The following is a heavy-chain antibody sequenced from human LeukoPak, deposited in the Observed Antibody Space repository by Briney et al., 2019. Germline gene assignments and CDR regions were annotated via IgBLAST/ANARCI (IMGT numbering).Heavy chain of an antibody. CDR2: INPNSGGT. J-gene: IGHJ5*02. CDR1: GYTFTGYY. V-gene: IGHV1-2*02. D-gene: IGHD4-17*01. CDR3: ARGRGGTVTTNLNWFDP. Sequence: ASVKVSRKASGYTFTGYYMHWVRQAPGQGLEWMGWINPNSGGTNYAQKFQGRVTMTRDTSISTAYMELSRLRSDDTAVYYCARGRGGTVTTNLNWFDPWGQGTLVTVSS.